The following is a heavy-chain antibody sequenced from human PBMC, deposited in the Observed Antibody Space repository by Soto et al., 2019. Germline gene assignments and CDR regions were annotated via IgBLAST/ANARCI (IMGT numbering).Heavy chain of an antibody. D-gene: IGHD2-21*02. J-gene: IGHJ4*02. CDR2: IDEDGKSK. Sequence: EVQLVESGGGLVQPGGSLTLSCAASGFTFNNFWMSWVRQAPGKGLEWVANIDEDGKSKHYVDSVKGRFTISRDNAKNSLFLQMNSLRAEDTAVYYCARDPPRRRTAAMLPVGGQGTLVAVSS. V-gene: IGHV3-7*01. CDR3: ARDPPRRRTAAMLPV. CDR1: GFTFNNFW.